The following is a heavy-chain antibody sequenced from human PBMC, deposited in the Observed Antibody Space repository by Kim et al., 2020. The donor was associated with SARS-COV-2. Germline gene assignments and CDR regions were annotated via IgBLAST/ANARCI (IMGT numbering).Heavy chain of an antibody. CDR1: GYTFTSYA. CDR2: INAGNGNT. V-gene: IGHV1-3*01. J-gene: IGHJ6*02. CDR3: ASGYSYGYTDYYGMDV. D-gene: IGHD5-18*01. Sequence: ASVKVSCKASGYTFTSYAMHWVRQAPGQRLEWMGWINAGNGNTKYSQKFQGRVTITRDTSASTAYMELSSLRSEDTAVYYCASGYSYGYTDYYGMDVWGQGTTVTVSS.